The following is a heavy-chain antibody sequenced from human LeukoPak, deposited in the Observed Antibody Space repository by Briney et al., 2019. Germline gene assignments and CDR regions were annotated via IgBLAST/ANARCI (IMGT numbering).Heavy chain of an antibody. Sequence: GGSLRLSCAASGFTFSTYTMNWVRQAPGKGLEWVSSISTSISYIYYADSVKGRFTISRDNAKDSLYLQMNSLRAEDTAVYYCARWATYSYGYYYNYGMDVWGQGTTVTVSS. CDR1: GFTFSTYT. J-gene: IGHJ6*02. V-gene: IGHV3-21*01. CDR3: ARWATYSYGYYYNYGMDV. D-gene: IGHD5-18*01. CDR2: ISTSISYI.